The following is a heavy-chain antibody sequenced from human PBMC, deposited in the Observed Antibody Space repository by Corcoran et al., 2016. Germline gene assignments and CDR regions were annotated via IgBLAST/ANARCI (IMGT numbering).Heavy chain of an antibody. CDR2: ISYDGSNK. D-gene: IGHD1-1*01. J-gene: IGHJ3*02. Sequence: QVQLVESGGGVVQPGRSLRLSCAASGFTFSSYGMHWVRQAPGKGLEWVAVISYDGSNKYYADSVKGRFTISRDNSKNTLYLQMNSLRAEDTAVYYSLRWNEWAFDIWGQGTMVTVSS. CDR1: GFTFSSYG. CDR3: LRWNEWAFDI. V-gene: IGHV3-30*03.